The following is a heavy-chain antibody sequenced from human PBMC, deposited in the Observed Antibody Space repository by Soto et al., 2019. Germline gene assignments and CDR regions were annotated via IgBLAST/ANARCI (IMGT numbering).Heavy chain of an antibody. D-gene: IGHD3-10*01. J-gene: IGHJ4*02. CDR3: ARAQGSGFLVS. CDR2: IYYSGST. Sequence: SDTLSLTCTVSGGSIHSSSCTWIRQPPGKGLEWIGYIYYSGSTNYNPSLKSRVTISLDRSKNQFSLKLGSVTAADTAVYYCARAQGSGFLVSWGQGTLVTVS. V-gene: IGHV4-59*08. CDR1: GGSIHSSS.